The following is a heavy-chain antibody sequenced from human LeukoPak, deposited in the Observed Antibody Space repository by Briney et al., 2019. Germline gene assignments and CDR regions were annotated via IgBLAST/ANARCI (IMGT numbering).Heavy chain of an antibody. J-gene: IGHJ4*02. Sequence: TGGSLRLSCAASGFTFSSYGMHWVRQVPGKGLEWVAVISYDGSNKYYADSVKGRFTISRDNSKNTLYLQMNSLRAEDTAVYYCAKDLTFSSGWYDYWGQGTLVTVSS. CDR2: ISYDGSNK. CDR1: GFTFSSYG. V-gene: IGHV3-30*18. CDR3: AKDLTFSSGWYDY. D-gene: IGHD6-19*01.